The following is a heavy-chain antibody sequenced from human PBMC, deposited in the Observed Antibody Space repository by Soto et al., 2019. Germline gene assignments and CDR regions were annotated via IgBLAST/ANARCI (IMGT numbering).Heavy chain of an antibody. Sequence: PSETLSLTCTVSGGSISSYYWSWIRQPPGKGLEWIGYIYYSGSTNYNPSLKSRVTISRDNSKNTLYLQMNSLRAEDTAVYYCARDQLILPAHDFFYGSDVWGQGAKVTVSS. V-gene: IGHV4-59*12. J-gene: IGHJ6*02. CDR3: ARDQLILPAHDFFYGSDV. CDR1: GGSISSYY. CDR2: IYYSGST. D-gene: IGHD2-21*02.